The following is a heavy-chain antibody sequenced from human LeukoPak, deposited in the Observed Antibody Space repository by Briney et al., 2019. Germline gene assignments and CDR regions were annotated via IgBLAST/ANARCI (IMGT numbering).Heavy chain of an antibody. Sequence: ASVTVSCKASGYTFTSYYMHWVRQAPGQGLEWMGIINPSGGSTNYAQKFQGRVTMTRDMSTSTVYMELSSLRSEDTAVYYCARDYSSSYWFDPWGQGTLVTVSS. J-gene: IGHJ5*02. CDR1: GYTFTSYY. V-gene: IGHV1-46*01. CDR3: ARDYSSSYWFDP. CDR2: INPSGGST. D-gene: IGHD6-13*01.